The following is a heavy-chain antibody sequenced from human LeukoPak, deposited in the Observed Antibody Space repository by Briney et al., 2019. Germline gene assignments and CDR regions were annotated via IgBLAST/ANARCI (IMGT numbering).Heavy chain of an antibody. V-gene: IGHV1-2*02. CDR3: ARKQYYDFWSGENWFDP. CDR2: INPNSGGT. CDR1: GYTFTGYY. Sequence: GASVKVSCKASGYTFTGYYMHWVRQAPGQGLEWMGWINPNSGGTNYAQKFQGRVTMTRDTSIGTAYMELSRLRSDDTAVYYCARKQYYDFWSGENWFDPWGQGTLVTVSS. D-gene: IGHD3-3*01. J-gene: IGHJ5*02.